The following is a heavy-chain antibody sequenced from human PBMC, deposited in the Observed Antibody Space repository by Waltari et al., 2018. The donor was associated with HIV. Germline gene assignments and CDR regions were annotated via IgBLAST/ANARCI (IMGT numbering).Heavy chain of an antibody. D-gene: IGHD3-22*01. V-gene: IGHV3-53*01. CDR3: ATGVRYYGP. CDR2: IYPDDTT. J-gene: IGHJ5*02. Sequence: EVRLAESGGRLIQPGGSLGLSCSASNFRISAKHVTWCREAPGASLEWVAVIYPDDTTHDADSVSGRFTISRTKSRTRVLLLMNSLFVDDTATYFCATGVRYYGPWGQGTRVTVSS. CDR1: NFRISAKH.